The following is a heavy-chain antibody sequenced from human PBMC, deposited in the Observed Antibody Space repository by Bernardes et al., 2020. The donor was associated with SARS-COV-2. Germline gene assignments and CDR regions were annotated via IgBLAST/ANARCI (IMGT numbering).Heavy chain of an antibody. Sequence: GGSLRLSFPASGFPLINYNMNWFRQAPGKGLYWFSYISSGSTTLFYADSLKGRFTISRDEAKNSLYLQMNGLRDEDTAVYYCTSYSSSSPAYYDGMDVWGQGTTVTVSS. CDR3: TSYSSSSPAYYDGMDV. V-gene: IGHV3-48*02. CDR2: ISSGSTTL. D-gene: IGHD6-6*01. J-gene: IGHJ6*02. CDR1: GFPLINYN.